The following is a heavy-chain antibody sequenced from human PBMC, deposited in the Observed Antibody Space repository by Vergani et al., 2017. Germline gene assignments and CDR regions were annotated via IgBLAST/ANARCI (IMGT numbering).Heavy chain of an antibody. Sequence: QVQLVQSGAEVKKPGASVKVSCKASGYTFTSYGISRVRQAPGQGLEWMGWISAYNGNTNYAQKLQGRVTMTTDTSTSTAYMELRSLRSDDTAVYYCARSSTIFGVVIDFDYWGQGTLVTVSS. CDR3: ARSSTIFGVVIDFDY. D-gene: IGHD3-3*01. V-gene: IGHV1-18*01. CDR1: GYTFTSYG. J-gene: IGHJ4*02. CDR2: ISAYNGNT.